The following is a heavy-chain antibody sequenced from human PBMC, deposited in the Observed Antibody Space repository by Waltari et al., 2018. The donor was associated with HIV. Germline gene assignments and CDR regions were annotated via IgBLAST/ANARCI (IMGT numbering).Heavy chain of an antibody. CDR1: GSTFTAYY. CDR2: INVNSGGT. CDR3: AREYYYDSGAYSNWFDP. V-gene: IGHV1-2*02. D-gene: IGHD3-22*01. Sequence: QVHLVQSGAEVKKPGDSVRVSCEPYGSTFTAYYLHWVRRPPGQGLEWMGWINVNSGGTRYAQKFQDRVTVTRDTSINTTYMELRSLRSDDTAEYFCAREYYYDSGAYSNWFDPWGQGTLVTVSS. J-gene: IGHJ5*02.